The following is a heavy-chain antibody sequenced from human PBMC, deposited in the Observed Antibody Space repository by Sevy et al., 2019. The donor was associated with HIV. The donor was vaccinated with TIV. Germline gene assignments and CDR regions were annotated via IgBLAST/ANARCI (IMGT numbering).Heavy chain of an antibody. CDR3: ARRPDFGVVIPTGVMDV. J-gene: IGHJ6*02. V-gene: IGHV3-23*01. D-gene: IGHD3-3*01. CDR1: GFTFSTYA. CDR2: ISGSGGST. Sequence: GGSLRLSCAASGFTFSTYAMTWVRQAPGKGLQWVSVISGSGGSTYYEDYVKGRFNISRDNSKKTMYLQMNSLRAEDKAVYYCARRPDFGVVIPTGVMDVWGQGTMVTVSS.